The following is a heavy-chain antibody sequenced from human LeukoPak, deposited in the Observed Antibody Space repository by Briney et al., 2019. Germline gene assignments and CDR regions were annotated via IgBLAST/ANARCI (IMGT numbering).Heavy chain of an antibody. D-gene: IGHD2-21*02. CDR2: SIPIFGTA. J-gene: IGHJ4*02. CDR3: ARDGVVVTATGFDY. CDR1: GGTLSSYA. Sequence: SVKVSCKASGGTLSSYAISWVRQAPGQGLEWMGGSIPIFGTANYAHKFQGRVTMTRDTSTSTVYMELSSLRSEDTAVYYCARDGVVVTATGFDYWGQGTLVTVSS. V-gene: IGHV1-69*05.